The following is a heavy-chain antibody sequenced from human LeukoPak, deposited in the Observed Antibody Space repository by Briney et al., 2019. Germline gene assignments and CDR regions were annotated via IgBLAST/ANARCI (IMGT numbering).Heavy chain of an antibody. V-gene: IGHV3-53*01. CDR1: GFTVSTNY. J-gene: IGHJ2*01. CDR3: ARVGDHFHWYLDL. D-gene: IGHD3-3*02. CDR2: LYSGSST. Sequence: GGSLRLSCAASGFTVSTNYMNWVRQAPGKGLEWVSILYSGSSTYYADSVEGRFTISRDSSKNTLFLQMNDLRAEDTAVYYCARVGDHFHWYLDLWGRDTLVSVSS.